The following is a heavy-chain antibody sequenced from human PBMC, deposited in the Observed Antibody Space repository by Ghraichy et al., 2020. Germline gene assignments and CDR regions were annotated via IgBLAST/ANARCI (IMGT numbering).Heavy chain of an antibody. J-gene: IGHJ6*04. V-gene: IGHV3-23*01. CDR2: INESGGTT. CDR1: GFTFSGYA. D-gene: IGHD5-24*01. CDR3: AKQFVDV. Sequence: GGSLRLSCAASGFTFSGYAMNWVRQAPGKGLEWVSSINESGGTTHYADSVKGRFTISRDNSRNNLYLQMNSLRAEDTAVYYCAKQFVDVWGKGTTVTVSS.